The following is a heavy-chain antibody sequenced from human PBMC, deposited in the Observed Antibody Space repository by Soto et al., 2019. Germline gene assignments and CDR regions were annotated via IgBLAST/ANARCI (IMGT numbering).Heavy chain of an antibody. CDR2: FYYSGST. J-gene: IGHJ4*02. D-gene: IGHD2-8*01. CDR1: GDSISTNSYS. CDR3: SRLSNGTPADY. Sequence: PSETLSLTCTVSGDSISTNSYSWGWIRQPPGQGLEWIGLFYYSGSTHYNPSLKSRLTVSVDTSKNQFSLKVSSVTAADTAVYYCSRLSNGTPADYWGEGTLVTVSS. V-gene: IGHV4-39*01.